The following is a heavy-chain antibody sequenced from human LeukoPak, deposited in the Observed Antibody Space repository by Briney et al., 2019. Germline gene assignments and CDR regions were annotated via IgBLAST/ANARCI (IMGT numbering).Heavy chain of an antibody. CDR3: ARSYSSGWYRDYYYYMDV. CDR2: INPNSGGT. V-gene: IGHV1-2*02. D-gene: IGHD6-19*01. J-gene: IGHJ6*03. Sequence: ASVKVSCKASGYTFTGYYMHWVRQAPGQGLEWMGWINPNSGGTNYAQKFQGRVTMTRDTSISTAYMELSRLRSDDTAVYYCARSYSSGWYRDYYYYMDVWGKGTTVTVSS. CDR1: GYTFTGYY.